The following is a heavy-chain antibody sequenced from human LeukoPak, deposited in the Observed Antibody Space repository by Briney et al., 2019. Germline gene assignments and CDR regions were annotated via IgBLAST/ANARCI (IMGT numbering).Heavy chain of an antibody. CDR1: GFTFSSYS. D-gene: IGHD2-21*02. CDR3: ARKGLPDY. CDR2: INQDGSVR. V-gene: IGHV3-7*01. Sequence: GGSLRLSCAASGFTFSSYSMNWVRQAPGKGLEWVANINQDGSVRYYVASVKGRFTISRDNAKNLMHLQMNSLRAEDTAVYYCARKGLPDYWGQGTMVTVSS. J-gene: IGHJ4*02.